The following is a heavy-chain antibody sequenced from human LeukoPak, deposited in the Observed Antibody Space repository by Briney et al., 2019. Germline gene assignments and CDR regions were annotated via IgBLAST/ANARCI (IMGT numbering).Heavy chain of an antibody. CDR2: INHSGGT. CDR3: ARRERAADGASVTDY. D-gene: IGHD6-13*01. V-gene: IGHV4-34*01. J-gene: IGHJ4*02. CDR1: GGSFSGYS. Sequence: SETLSLTCAVYGGSFSGYSWNWIRHPPVKGLEWIGEINHSGGTNYNPSLKSRVTISVDTSKNQFSLKLSSVTAADTAVYYCARRERAADGASVTDYWGQGALVTVSS.